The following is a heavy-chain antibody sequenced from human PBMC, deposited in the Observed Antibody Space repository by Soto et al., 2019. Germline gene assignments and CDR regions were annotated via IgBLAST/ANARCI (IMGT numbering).Heavy chain of an antibody. J-gene: IGHJ5*02. CDR1: GFTFTSSA. CDR2: IVVGSGNT. D-gene: IGHD3-22*01. CDR3: AANHDSSGYYSSWFDP. V-gene: IGHV1-58*01. Sequence: SVKVSCKASGFTFTSSAVQWVRQARGQRLEWTGWIVVGSGNTNYAQKFQERVTITRDMSTSTAYMELSSLRSEDTAVYYCAANHDSSGYYSSWFDPWGQGTLVTVSS.